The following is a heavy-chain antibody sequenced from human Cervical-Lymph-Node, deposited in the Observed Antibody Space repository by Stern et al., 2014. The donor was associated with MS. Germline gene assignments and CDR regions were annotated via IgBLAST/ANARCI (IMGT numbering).Heavy chain of an antibody. D-gene: IGHD2-8*01. CDR2: IYYTGST. V-gene: IGHV4-39*01. Sequence: QLQLQESGPGLVKPSETLSITCTVSGGSISSSSYYWGWIRQPPGKGLEWIGTIYYTGSTYYNPSLKSRVSISVDTSKDQFSLRLSSVSAADTAVYYCATIYCLNGVCHHLNWFDPWGQGTLVTVSS. CDR1: GGSISSSSYY. J-gene: IGHJ5*02. CDR3: ATIYCLNGVCHHLNWFDP.